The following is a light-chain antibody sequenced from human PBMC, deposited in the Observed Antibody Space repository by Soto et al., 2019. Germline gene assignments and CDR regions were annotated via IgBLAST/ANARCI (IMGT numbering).Light chain of an antibody. J-gene: IGKJ1*01. CDR2: KVS. V-gene: IGKV2-30*01. CDR1: QSLVFSDGNTY. Sequence: EVVMTQYPLSLPVTLGQPASISCRSSQSLVFSDGNTYLNLFHQRPGQSPRRLIYKVSYRDSGVPDIFSASGSGTDCTLKISRVEAEDVGVYYCRQGTHWPRTFGQGTKVEIK. CDR3: RQGTHWPRT.